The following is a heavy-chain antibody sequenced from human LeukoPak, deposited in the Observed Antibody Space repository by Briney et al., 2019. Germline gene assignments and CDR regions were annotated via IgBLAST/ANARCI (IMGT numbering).Heavy chain of an antibody. CDR1: GGSFSGSY. CDR2: INHSGST. Sequence: SETLSLICAVYGGSFSGSYWSWIRQPPGKGLEWIGEINHSGSTNYNPSLKSRVTISVDRSKNQFSLKLSSVTAADTAVYYCARDRYGGNSNWFDPWGQGTLVTVSS. V-gene: IGHV4-34*01. J-gene: IGHJ5*02. CDR3: ARDRYGGNSNWFDP. D-gene: IGHD4-23*01.